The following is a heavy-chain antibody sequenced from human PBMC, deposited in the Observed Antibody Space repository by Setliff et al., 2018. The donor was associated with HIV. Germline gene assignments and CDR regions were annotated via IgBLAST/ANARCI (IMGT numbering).Heavy chain of an antibody. V-gene: IGHV4-30-4*07. CDR3: ARGGTSSNWFDP. J-gene: IGHJ5*02. D-gene: IGHD1-26*01. CDR1: GGSMRSSGYS. Sequence: KPSETLSLTCAVSGGSMRSSGYSWTWIRQAPGKGLEWVGFIYNSEMINYNPSLKSRVSMSLDTSKNQFSLKLTSVTAADTAVYYCARGGTSSNWFDPWGQGTLVTVSS. CDR2: IYNSEMI.